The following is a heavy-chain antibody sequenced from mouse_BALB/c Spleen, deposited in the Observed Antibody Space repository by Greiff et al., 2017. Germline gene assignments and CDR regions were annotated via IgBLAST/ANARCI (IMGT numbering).Heavy chain of an antibody. V-gene: IGHV1-80*01. J-gene: IGHJ3*01. CDR2: IYPGDGDT. CDR3: ARRRDLAWFAY. Sequence: QVQLKQSGAELVRPGSSVKISCKASGYAFSSYWMNWVKQRPGQGLEWIGQIYPGDGDTNYNGKFKGKATLTADKSSSTAYMQLSSLTSEDSAVYFCARRRDLAWFAYWGQGTLVTVSA. CDR1: GYAFSSYW. D-gene: IGHD3-3*01.